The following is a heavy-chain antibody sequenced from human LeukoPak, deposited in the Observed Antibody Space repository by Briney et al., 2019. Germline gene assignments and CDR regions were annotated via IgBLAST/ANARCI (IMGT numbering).Heavy chain of an antibody. D-gene: IGHD2-2*01. Sequence: GGSLRLSCAASGFTFSSYEMNWVRQAPGKGLEWVSGILGGAGSTYYADSVKGRFTISRDNSKNTLYLQMNSLRAEDTAVYYCAHGSMYQLDYWGQGTLVTVSS. CDR2: ILGGAGST. V-gene: IGHV3-23*01. J-gene: IGHJ4*02. CDR1: GFTFSSYE. CDR3: AHGSMYQLDY.